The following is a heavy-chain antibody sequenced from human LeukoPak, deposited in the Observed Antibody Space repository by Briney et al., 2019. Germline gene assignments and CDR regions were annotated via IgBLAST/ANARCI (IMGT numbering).Heavy chain of an antibody. V-gene: IGHV3-11*06. D-gene: IGHD3-10*01. CDR1: GFTFSDYY. Sequence: GGSLRLSCAASGFTFSDYYMSWIRQAPGQGLEWVSYISSSSSYTNYADSVKGRFTISRDNAKNTLYLQMNSLRAEDTAVYYCARERLLWFGELSPRAFDIWGEGTMVTVSS. CDR3: ARERLLWFGELSPRAFDI. J-gene: IGHJ3*02. CDR2: ISSSSSYT.